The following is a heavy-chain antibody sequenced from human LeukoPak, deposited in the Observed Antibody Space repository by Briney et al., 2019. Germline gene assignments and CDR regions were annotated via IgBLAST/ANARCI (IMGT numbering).Heavy chain of an antibody. Sequence: SETLSLTCTVSGGSISSYYWSWIRQPPGKGLEWIGYIYYSGSTNYNPSLESRVTISVDTSKNQFSLKLSSVTAADTAVYYCARVLGTYSSSWYGALYYFDYWGQGTLVTVSS. CDR1: GGSISSYY. D-gene: IGHD6-13*01. CDR3: ARVLGTYSSSWYGALYYFDY. V-gene: IGHV4-59*12. CDR2: IYYSGST. J-gene: IGHJ4*02.